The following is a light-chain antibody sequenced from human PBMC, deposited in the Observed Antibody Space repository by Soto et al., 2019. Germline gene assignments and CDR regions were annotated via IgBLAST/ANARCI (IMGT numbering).Light chain of an antibody. V-gene: IGKV3D-11*01. CDR2: DVS. Sequence: EIGMTQSPAAVSVSPGERATLSCRAGQGVTTNFAWYQQKSGQSPRLLIYDVSIRATGVPARFSGTGSETDFTLTISSLEPEDFAVYYCQQRSNWITFGQGTRLEIK. CDR3: QQRSNWIT. J-gene: IGKJ5*01. CDR1: QGVTTN.